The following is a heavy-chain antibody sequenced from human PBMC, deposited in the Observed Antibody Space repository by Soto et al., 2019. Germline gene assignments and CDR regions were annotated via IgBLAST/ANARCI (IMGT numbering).Heavy chain of an antibody. J-gene: IGHJ4*02. D-gene: IGHD3-22*01. CDR3: ARESGSSGFSGIDY. CDR2: IYYSGST. V-gene: IGHV4-61*01. Sequence: SETLSLTCTVSGGSVSSGSYYWSWIRQPPGKGLEWIGYIYYSGSTNYNPSLKSRVTISVDTSKNQFSLKLSSVTAADTAVYYCARESGSSGFSGIDYWGQGTLVTVS. CDR1: GGSVSSGSYY.